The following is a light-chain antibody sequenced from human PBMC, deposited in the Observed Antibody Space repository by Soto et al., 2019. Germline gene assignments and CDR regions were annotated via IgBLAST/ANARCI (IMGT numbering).Light chain of an antibody. CDR1: SSDVGGYKY. Sequence: QSALTQPASVSGSPGQSITISCTGTSSDVGGYKYVSWYQQHPDKAPKLMIYEVTNRPSGVSNRFSGSKSGNTASLTISGLQGEDEAVYYCSSYAGSYTVVFGGGTKLTVL. CDR2: EVT. V-gene: IGLV2-14*01. CDR3: SSYAGSYTVV. J-gene: IGLJ2*01.